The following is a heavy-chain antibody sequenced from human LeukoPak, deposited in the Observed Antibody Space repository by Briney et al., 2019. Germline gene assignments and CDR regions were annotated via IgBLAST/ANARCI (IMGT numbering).Heavy chain of an antibody. V-gene: IGHV3-74*01. CDR1: GFTFSSYW. Sequence: PGGSLRLSCAASGFTFSSYWMHRVRQAPGKGLVRVSRINSDGSSTSYADSVKGRFTISRDNAKNTLYLQMNSLRAEDTAVYYCAKDNGVPAAMGDFDYWGQGTLVTVSS. CDR2: INSDGSST. J-gene: IGHJ4*02. D-gene: IGHD2-2*01. CDR3: AKDNGVPAAMGDFDY.